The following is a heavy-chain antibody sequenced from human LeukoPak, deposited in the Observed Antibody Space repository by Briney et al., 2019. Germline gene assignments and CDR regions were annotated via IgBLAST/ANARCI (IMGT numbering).Heavy chain of an antibody. D-gene: IGHD2-2*01. CDR1: GYTFTGYY. CDR3: AREEGLCSSTSCSATFDY. Sequence: ASVKVSCKASGYTFTGYYMHWVRQAPGQGLEWMGWINPNSGGTNYAQKFQGRVTMTRHTSISAAYMELSRLRSDDTALYYCAREEGLCSSTSCSATFDYWGQGTLVTVSS. J-gene: IGHJ4*02. V-gene: IGHV1-2*02. CDR2: INPNSGGT.